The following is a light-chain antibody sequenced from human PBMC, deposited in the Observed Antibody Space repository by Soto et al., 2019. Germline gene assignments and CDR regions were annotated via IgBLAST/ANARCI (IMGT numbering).Light chain of an antibody. J-gene: IGKJ5*01. V-gene: IGKV3D-20*02. CDR1: QSVSSSY. Sequence: EIVLTQSPVTLSLSPGGRATLSCRASQSVSSSYLAWYQQKPGQAPRLLIYGASSRATGIPDRFSGSGSGTDFILTISSLEPEDFAVYYCQQSSNWPPEITFGQGTRLEIK. CDR3: QQSSNWPPEIT. CDR2: GAS.